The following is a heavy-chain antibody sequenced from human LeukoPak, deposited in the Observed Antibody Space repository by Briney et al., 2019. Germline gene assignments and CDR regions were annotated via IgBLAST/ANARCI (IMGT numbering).Heavy chain of an antibody. J-gene: IGHJ6*02. CDR1: GFTFSSDA. CDR2: ISGSGGST. D-gene: IGHD2-2*01. CDR3: AKDPGYCSVTICPNYYYYGMDV. Sequence: GGSLRLSCAASGFTFSSDAMSWVRQAPGKGLEWVSSISGSGGSTHYADSVKGRFTISRDNSKNTLYLQMNSLRAEDTAVYYCAKDPGYCSVTICPNYYYYGMDVWGQGTTVTVSS. V-gene: IGHV3-23*01.